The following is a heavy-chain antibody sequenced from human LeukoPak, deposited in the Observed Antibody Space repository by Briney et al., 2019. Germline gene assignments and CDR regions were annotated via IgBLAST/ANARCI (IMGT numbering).Heavy chain of an antibody. J-gene: IGHJ4*02. Sequence: PSETLSLTCTVSGGSISSYYWSWIRQPPGKGLEWIGYIHYSGSTNYNPSLKSRVTISVDTSKNQFSLKLSSVTAADTAVYYCARSTYGSGSYYSHFDYWGQGTLVTVSS. V-gene: IGHV4-59*12. CDR1: GGSISSYY. CDR2: IHYSGST. CDR3: ARSTYGSGSYYSHFDY. D-gene: IGHD3-10*01.